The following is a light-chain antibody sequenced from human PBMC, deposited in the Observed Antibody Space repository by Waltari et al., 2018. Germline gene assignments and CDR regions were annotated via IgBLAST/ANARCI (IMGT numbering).Light chain of an antibody. V-gene: IGKV3-20*01. CDR1: QTVNSNY. CDR3: QQYDTSSYT. J-gene: IGKJ2*01. CDR2: GAS. Sequence: DIVLTPSPDTLSLSPGERAPLSCRASQTVNSNYLAWYQQKPGQAPRLVIYGASSRATGIPDRFSGSGSGTDFTLTISRLDPEDFAVYYCQQYDTSSYTFGQGTNLEIK.